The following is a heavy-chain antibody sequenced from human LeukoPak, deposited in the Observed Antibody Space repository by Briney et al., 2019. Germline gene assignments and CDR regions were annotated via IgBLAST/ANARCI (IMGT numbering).Heavy chain of an antibody. CDR3: ARHYLSDGILSTFDP. Sequence: SETLSLTCTGSGVSISSSPYYWGWIRQPPGQGLEWIRTIYYRGSTYSNPSLNSRVTISLDTSKNQFSLRLRSVTAADTSLYYCARHYLSDGILSTFDPWGQGTLVTASS. CDR2: IYYRGST. CDR1: GVSISSSPYY. V-gene: IGHV4-39*01. D-gene: IGHD2-2*01. J-gene: IGHJ5*02.